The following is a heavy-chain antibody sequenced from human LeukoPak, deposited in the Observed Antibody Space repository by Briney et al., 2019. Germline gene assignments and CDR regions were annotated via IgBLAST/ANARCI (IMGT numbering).Heavy chain of an antibody. D-gene: IGHD3-10*01. CDR2: ISSSSSYI. CDR3: AKERREIITMVRAPYYGMDV. J-gene: IGHJ6*02. V-gene: IGHV3-21*04. CDR1: GFTFSSYS. Sequence: PGGSLRLSCAASGFTFSSYSMNWVRQAPGKGLEWVSSISSSSSYIYYADSVKGRFTISRDNAKNSLYLQMNSLRAEDTAVYYCAKERREIITMVRAPYYGMDVWGQGTTVTVSS.